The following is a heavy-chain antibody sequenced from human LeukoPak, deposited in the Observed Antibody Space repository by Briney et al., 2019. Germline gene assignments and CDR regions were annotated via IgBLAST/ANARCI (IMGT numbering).Heavy chain of an antibody. D-gene: IGHD1-26*01. CDR1: GFTFSSYG. V-gene: IGHV3-30*02. CDR3: ARLSPRSYYFDY. Sequence: PGGPLRLSCAASGFTFSSYGMHWVRQAPGKGLEWVAFIRYDGSNKYYADSVKGRFTISRDNSKNTLYLQMNSLRAEDTAVYYCARLSPRSYYFDYWGQGTLVTVSS. CDR2: IRYDGSNK. J-gene: IGHJ4*02.